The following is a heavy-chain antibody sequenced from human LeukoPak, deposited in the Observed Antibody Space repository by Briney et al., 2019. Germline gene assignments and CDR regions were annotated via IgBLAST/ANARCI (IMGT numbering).Heavy chain of an antibody. Sequence: GGSLRLSCAASGLIFTNAWMTWVRQAPGKGLEWVGRIKSKGDGETTDYAAPVKGRFSMSRDDSKATMYLQMYSLEAEDTAVYYCTTDLGLTMIRGVIVYWGQGALVTVSS. CDR1: GLIFTNAW. V-gene: IGHV3-15*01. CDR3: TTDLGLTMIRGVIVY. J-gene: IGHJ4*02. CDR2: IKSKGDGETT. D-gene: IGHD3-10*01.